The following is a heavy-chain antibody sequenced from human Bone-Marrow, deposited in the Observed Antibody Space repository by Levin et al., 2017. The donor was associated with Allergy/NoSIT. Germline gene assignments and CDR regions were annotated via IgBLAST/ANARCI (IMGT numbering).Heavy chain of an antibody. J-gene: IGHJ6*02. CDR1: GFTFSTHG. V-gene: IGHV3-33*01. CDR2: IWYDGSNQ. CDR3: ARERSSSWYSESQNYHGMNV. Sequence: LSLTCAASGFTFSTHGMHWVRQAPGKGLEWVAVIWYDGSNQYYADSVKGRFTISRDNSKNALYLQMNSLRVEDTAVYFCARERSSSWYSESQNYHGMNVWGQGTTIIVS. D-gene: IGHD6-13*01.